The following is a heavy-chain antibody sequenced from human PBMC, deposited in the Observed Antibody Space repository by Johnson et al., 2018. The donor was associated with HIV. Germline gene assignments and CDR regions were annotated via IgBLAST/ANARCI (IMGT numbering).Heavy chain of an antibody. V-gene: IGHV3-11*01. Sequence: QVQLVESGGGLVKPGWSLRLSCAAPGLTFSDYYMTWIRQAPGKGLEWVSYISSSGSTMYYADSVKGRFTISRDNAKNSLYLQMNSLRAEDTAVYYCARNGLIPAAKGVAFDIWGHGTTVTVSS. J-gene: IGHJ3*02. CDR3: ARNGLIPAAKGVAFDI. CDR2: ISSSGSTM. CDR1: GLTFSDYY. D-gene: IGHD6-25*01.